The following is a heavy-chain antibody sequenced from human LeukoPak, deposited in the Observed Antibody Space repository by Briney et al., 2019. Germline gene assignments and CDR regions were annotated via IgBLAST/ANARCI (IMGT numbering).Heavy chain of an antibody. CDR2: MTSASSYM. CDR1: GFDFSGYS. CDR3: AKMGIGGVGTYYYYMDV. J-gene: IGHJ6*03. D-gene: IGHD6-13*01. V-gene: IGHV3-21*01. Sequence: GGSLRLSCAASGFDFSGYSMNWVRQAPGKGLEWVSSMTSASSYMDYADSVRGRFTISRDNAKNSLYLQMNSLRVEDTAVYYCAKMGIGGVGTYYYYMDVWGKGTTVTVSS.